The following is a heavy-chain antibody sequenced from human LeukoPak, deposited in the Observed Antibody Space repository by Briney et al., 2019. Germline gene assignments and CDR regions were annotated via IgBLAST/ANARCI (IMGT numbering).Heavy chain of an antibody. CDR2: INPNSGGT. CDR3: ARVKIYDSSGSFDY. J-gene: IGHJ4*02. V-gene: IGHV1-2*02. D-gene: IGHD3-22*01. CDR1: GYTSTGYY. Sequence: ASVKVSCKASGYTSTGYYMHWVRQAPGQGLEWMGWINPNSGGTNYAQKFQGRVTMTRDTSISTAYMELSRLRSDDTAVYYCARVKIYDSSGSFDYWGQGTLVTVSS.